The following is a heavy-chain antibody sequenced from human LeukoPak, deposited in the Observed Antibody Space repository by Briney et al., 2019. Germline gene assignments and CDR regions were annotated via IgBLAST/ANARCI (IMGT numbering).Heavy chain of an antibody. D-gene: IGHD5-12*01. Sequence: PSETLSLTCAVYGVSFSGYYWSWIRQPPGKGLEWIGEINHSGSTNYNPSLKSRVTISVDTSKNQFSLKLSSVTAADTAVYYCARTAPGLRLDYFDYWGQGTLVTVSS. J-gene: IGHJ4*02. CDR2: INHSGST. CDR1: GVSFSGYY. CDR3: ARTAPGLRLDYFDY. V-gene: IGHV4-34*01.